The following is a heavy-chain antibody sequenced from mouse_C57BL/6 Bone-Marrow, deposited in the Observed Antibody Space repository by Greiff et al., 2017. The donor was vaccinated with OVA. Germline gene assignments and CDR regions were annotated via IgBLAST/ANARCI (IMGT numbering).Heavy chain of an antibody. CDR1: GFNIKNTY. CDR3: ASPSPDYDGYPWFAY. CDR2: IDPANGNT. Sequence: EVKLQESVAELVRPGASVKLSCTASGFNIKNTYMHWVKQRPEQGLEWIGRIDPANGNTKYAPKFQGKATITADTSSNTAYLQLSSLTSEDTAIYYCASPSPDYDGYPWFAYWGQGTLVTVSA. J-gene: IGHJ3*01. D-gene: IGHD2-3*01. V-gene: IGHV14-3*01.